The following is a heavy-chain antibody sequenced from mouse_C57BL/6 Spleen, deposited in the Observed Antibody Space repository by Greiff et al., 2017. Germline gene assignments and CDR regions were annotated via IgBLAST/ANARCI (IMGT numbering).Heavy chain of an antibody. Sequence: QVQLQQSGAELAKPGASVKLSCKASGYTFTSYWMHWVKQRPGQGLEWFGYINPSSGYTKYNPKFKDKATLTADTSSSTAYMQLSSLTYDDSAIYYCARGAYSNFPMDYWGQGTSVTVSS. J-gene: IGHJ4*01. CDR2: INPSSGYT. V-gene: IGHV1-7*01. CDR3: ARGAYSNFPMDY. CDR1: GYTFTSYW. D-gene: IGHD2-5*01.